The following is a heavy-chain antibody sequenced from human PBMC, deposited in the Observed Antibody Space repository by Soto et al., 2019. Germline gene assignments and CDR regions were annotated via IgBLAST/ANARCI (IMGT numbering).Heavy chain of an antibody. V-gene: IGHV3-9*01. CDR3: AKDICPQILVVPAATPAGYYYGMDV. CDR2: ISWNSGSI. D-gene: IGHD2-2*01. CDR1: GFTFDDYA. Sequence: SRRLSCXASGFTFDDYAMHWVRQAPGKGLEWVSGISWNSGSIGYADSVKGRFTISRDNAKNSLYLQMNSLRAEDTALYYCAKDICPQILVVPAATPAGYYYGMDVWGQGTTVTVSS. J-gene: IGHJ6*02.